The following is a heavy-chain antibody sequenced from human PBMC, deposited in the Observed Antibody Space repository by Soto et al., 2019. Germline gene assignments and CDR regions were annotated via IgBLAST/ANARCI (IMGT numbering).Heavy chain of an antibody. Sequence: GGSLRLSCAASGFAFNNYWMSWVRQAPGKGLEWVANINQDGSEIYFVDSVKGRFTVSRDTAENSLYLQMNTLRAADTDLYYSARNRGGYSFATPSGGDLDIWGQG. J-gene: IGHJ3*02. D-gene: IGHD2-21*01. CDR3: ARNRGGYSFATPSGGDLDI. V-gene: IGHV3-7*01. CDR2: INQDGSEI. CDR1: GFAFNNYW.